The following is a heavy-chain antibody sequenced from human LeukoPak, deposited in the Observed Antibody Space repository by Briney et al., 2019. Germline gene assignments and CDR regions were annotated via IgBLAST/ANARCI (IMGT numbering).Heavy chain of an antibody. J-gene: IGHJ4*02. CDR2: IKEDGSEK. D-gene: IGHD6-19*01. Sequence: GGSLRLSCTASGFTSNRDWTAWVRQAPGKGLEWVANIKEDGSEKNYVDSVKGRFTISRDNAENSVYLQMNDLRAEDTGVYYCVTKEPSTSGWSYWGQGTLVTVSS. V-gene: IGHV3-7*01. CDR3: VTKEPSTSGWSY. CDR1: GFTSNRDW.